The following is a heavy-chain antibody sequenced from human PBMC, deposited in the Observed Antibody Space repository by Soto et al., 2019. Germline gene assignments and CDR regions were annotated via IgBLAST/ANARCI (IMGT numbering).Heavy chain of an antibody. V-gene: IGHV4-34*01. J-gene: IGHJ5*02. Sequence: QVQLQQWGAGLLKPSETLSLTRAVYGGSLSGYYWSWIRQPPGQGLEWIGEINPSGSTSYIPSLESRVIMSVDTSKNQFSLRLSSVTAADTAVYYCARGLLGGAAAWGQGSLVTVSS. CDR1: GGSLSGYY. D-gene: IGHD3-16*01. CDR3: ARGLLGGAAA. CDR2: INPSGST.